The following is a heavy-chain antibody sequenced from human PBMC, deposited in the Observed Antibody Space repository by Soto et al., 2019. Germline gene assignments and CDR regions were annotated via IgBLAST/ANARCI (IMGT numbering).Heavy chain of an antibody. Sequence: QVQLVQSGAEVKKPGASVKVSCKASGYTFTSYGISWVRQAPGQGLGWMGWISAYNGNTNYAQKLQGRVTMTTDTSTSTAYMELRSLRSDDTAVYYCARDARYYDILTGYGGHEDAFDIWGQGTMVTVSS. D-gene: IGHD3-9*01. CDR2: ISAYNGNT. CDR1: GYTFTSYG. V-gene: IGHV1-18*01. CDR3: ARDARYYDILTGYGGHEDAFDI. J-gene: IGHJ3*02.